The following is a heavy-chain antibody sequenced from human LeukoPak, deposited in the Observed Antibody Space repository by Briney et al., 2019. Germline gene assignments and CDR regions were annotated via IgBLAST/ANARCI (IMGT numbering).Heavy chain of an antibody. V-gene: IGHV4-59*01. J-gene: IGHJ6*02. CDR2: IYFRGDT. Sequence: SETLSLTCTVSGGSISRYYWSWIRQPPGKGLEWMGYIYFRGDTNYNPSLKSRLTISVATSSNQFSLSLDSVTAADTAVYYCARDRGRLGRPYYYGLDVWGQRTTVTVSS. CDR3: ARDRGRLGRPYYYGLDV. D-gene: IGHD3-10*01. CDR1: GGSISRYY.